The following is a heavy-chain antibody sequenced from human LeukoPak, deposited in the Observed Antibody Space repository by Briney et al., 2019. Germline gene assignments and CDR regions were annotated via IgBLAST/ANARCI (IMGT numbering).Heavy chain of an antibody. V-gene: IGHV3-21*01. J-gene: IGHJ6*03. CDR3: AKAMVRGAAVGYYYMDV. CDR1: GFTFSSYS. Sequence: PGGSLRLSCAASGFTFSSYSMNWVRQAPGKGLEWVSSISSSSSYIYYADSVKGRFTISRDNAKNTLYLQMNSLRAEDTAVYYCAKAMVRGAAVGYYYMDVWGKGTTVTVSS. CDR2: ISSSSSYI. D-gene: IGHD3-10*01.